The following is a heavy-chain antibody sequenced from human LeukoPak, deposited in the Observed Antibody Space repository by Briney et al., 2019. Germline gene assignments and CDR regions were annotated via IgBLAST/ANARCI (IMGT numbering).Heavy chain of an antibody. CDR3: ARSKSYDSSGYYFDY. CDR1: GFTFSSYG. D-gene: IGHD3-22*01. J-gene: IGHJ4*02. V-gene: IGHV3-30*02. Sequence: PGGSLRLSYAASGFTFSSYGMHWVRQAPGKGLEWVAFIRWDGIIKYYADSVKGRFTISRDTSKNTLYLQMNSLRAEDTAVYYCARSKSYDSSGYYFDYWGQGTLVTVSS. CDR2: IRWDGIIK.